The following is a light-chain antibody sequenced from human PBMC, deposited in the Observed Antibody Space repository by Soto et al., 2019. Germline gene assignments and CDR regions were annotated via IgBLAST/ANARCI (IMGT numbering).Light chain of an antibody. CDR1: QSISSW. CDR3: QQYNSDPWT. J-gene: IGKJ1*01. CDR2: DAS. Sequence: DIQMTQSPSTLSASVGDRVTITCRASQSISSWLAWYQQKPGKAPKLLIYDASSLESGVPSRFSGSGSGTEFTLTISSLQTDDFATYYCQQYNSDPWTFGQGTKVDIK. V-gene: IGKV1-5*01.